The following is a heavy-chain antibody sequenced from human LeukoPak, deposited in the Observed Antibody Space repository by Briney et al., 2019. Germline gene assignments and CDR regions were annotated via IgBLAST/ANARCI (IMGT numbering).Heavy chain of an antibody. D-gene: IGHD3-22*01. Sequence: GRSLRLSCAPSGFTFSSYGMHWVRQAPGKGLEWVAVISYDGSNKYYADSVKGRFTISRDNSKNTLYLQMNSLRAEDTAVYYCAKDYYDSSASLDYWGQGTLVTVSS. J-gene: IGHJ4*02. CDR3: AKDYYDSSASLDY. CDR1: GFTFSSYG. V-gene: IGHV3-30*18. CDR2: ISYDGSNK.